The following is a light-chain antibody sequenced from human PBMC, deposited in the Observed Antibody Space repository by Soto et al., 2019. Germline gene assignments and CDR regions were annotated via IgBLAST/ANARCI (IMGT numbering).Light chain of an antibody. J-gene: IGKJ5*01. CDR1: QSTYIY. V-gene: IGKV1-39*01. CDR3: QQSHSGIT. CDR2: AAS. Sequence: IHLTHSQYSLSASTGYRFTTTIRASQSTYIYLNWYQQKAGKAPKLLIYAASSLQRGVPSTFSGGGSGTDFTLTISSLQPEDFATYYCQQSHSGITFGQGTRLENK.